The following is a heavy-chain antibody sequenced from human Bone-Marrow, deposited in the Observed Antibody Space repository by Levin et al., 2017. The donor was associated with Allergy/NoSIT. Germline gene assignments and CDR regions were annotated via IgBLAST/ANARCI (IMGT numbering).Heavy chain of an antibody. J-gene: IGHJ5*02. Sequence: GGSLRLSCEVSGFIVNDYYMKWVRQAPGKGPECVSVIYSGDRTFYSDSVKGRFTISRENSNNTLYLQMNSLRVEDSAIYYCARGPRIGNARGWFDPWRHGTLVTVPS. CDR1: GFIVNDYY. V-gene: IGHV3-66*01. CDR3: ARGPRIGNARGWFDP. D-gene: IGHD3-10*01. CDR2: IYSGDRT.